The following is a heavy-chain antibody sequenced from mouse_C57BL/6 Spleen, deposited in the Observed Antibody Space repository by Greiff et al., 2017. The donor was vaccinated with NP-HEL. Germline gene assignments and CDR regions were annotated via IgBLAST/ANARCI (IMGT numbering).Heavy chain of an antibody. CDR2: INPGSGGT. CDR3: ARNWDPFAY. Sequence: VQLQQSGAELVRPGTSVKVSCKASGYAFTNYLIEWVKQRPGQGLEWIGVINPGSGGTNYNEKFKGKATLTADKSSSTAYMQLSSLTSEDTAVYYCARNWDPFAYWGQGTLVTVSA. D-gene: IGHD4-1*01. V-gene: IGHV1-54*01. J-gene: IGHJ3*01. CDR1: GYAFTNYL.